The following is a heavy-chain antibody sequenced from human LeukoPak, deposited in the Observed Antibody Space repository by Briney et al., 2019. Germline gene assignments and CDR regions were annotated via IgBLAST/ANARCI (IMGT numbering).Heavy chain of an antibody. CDR1: VGSISSSDSY. Sequence: SETLSLTCTVSVGSISSSDSYWDWIRQPPGRWLEWIATIYYSRSTYYNPSLKSRFTVSVDTSKNQFSLKLSSVTAADTAVYYCVRQGKKAAVGLRAFDYWGQGTLVTVSS. J-gene: IGHJ4*02. CDR3: VRQGKKAAVGLRAFDY. V-gene: IGHV4-39*01. CDR2: IYYSRST. D-gene: IGHD5/OR15-5a*01.